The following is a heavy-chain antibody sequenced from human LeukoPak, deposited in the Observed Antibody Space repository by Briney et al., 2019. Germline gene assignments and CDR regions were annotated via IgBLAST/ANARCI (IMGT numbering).Heavy chain of an antibody. CDR3: AGGGSSGSYYGYFDY. J-gene: IGHJ4*02. D-gene: IGHD1-26*01. V-gene: IGHV3-7*01. CDR2: IKQDGSRK. CDR1: GFSFSDYW. Sequence: PGGSLRLSCAASGFSFSDYWMNWVRQAPGKGLEWVANIKQDGSRKYYVDSVKGRFTISRDNAKNSLYLQMNTLRDEDTAVYYCAGGGSSGSYYGYFDYWGQGDLVTVSS.